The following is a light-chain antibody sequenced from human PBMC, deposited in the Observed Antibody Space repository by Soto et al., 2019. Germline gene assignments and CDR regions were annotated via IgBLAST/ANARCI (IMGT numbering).Light chain of an antibody. CDR2: EVS. J-gene: IGLJ7*01. V-gene: IGLV2-14*01. CDR1: SSDVGDYNY. CDR3: SSYTSSGTVV. Sequence: QSALTQPASVSGSPGQSITISCTGTSSDVGDYNYVSWFQQHPGRAPKLMIYEVSDRPSGVSTRFSASKSGSTASLTISGLQAEHEADYYCSSYTSSGTVVFGGGTQLTVL.